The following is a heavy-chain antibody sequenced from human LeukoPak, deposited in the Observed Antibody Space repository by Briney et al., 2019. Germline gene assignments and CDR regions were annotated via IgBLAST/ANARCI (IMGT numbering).Heavy chain of an antibody. CDR3: ARAQKDSSGSYNWFDP. V-gene: IGHV3-30*02. Sequence: GGSLRLSCAASGFTFSSYGMHWVRQAPGKGLEWVAFMRYDGSNKYYADSVKGRFTISRDSSENTLYLQMNSLRPEDTAVYYSARAQKDSSGSYNWFDPWGQGTLVSVSS. CDR2: MRYDGSNK. J-gene: IGHJ5*02. CDR1: GFTFSSYG. D-gene: IGHD6-19*01.